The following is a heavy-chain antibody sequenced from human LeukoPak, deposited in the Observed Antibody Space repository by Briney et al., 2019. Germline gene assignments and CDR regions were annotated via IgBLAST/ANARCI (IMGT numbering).Heavy chain of an antibody. J-gene: IGHJ3*02. D-gene: IGHD3-22*01. V-gene: IGHV3-30-3*01. CDR2: ISYDGTNK. Sequence: PGGSLRLSCAASGFTFSNCAMHWVRQAPGKGLEWVAVISYDGTNKYYADSVKGRFTISRDNSKNTMYLQMNSLRAEDTAMYYCARAPMSYDSSGFGGAFDIRGQGTMVTVSS. CDR1: GFTFSNCA. CDR3: ARAPMSYDSSGFGGAFDI.